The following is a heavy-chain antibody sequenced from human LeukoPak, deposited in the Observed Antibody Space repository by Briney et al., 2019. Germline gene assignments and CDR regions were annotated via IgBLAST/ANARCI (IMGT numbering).Heavy chain of an antibody. V-gene: IGHV3-23*01. Sequence: PGGSLRLSCAASGFTFSTYVMSWVRQAPGKGLEWVSAISGSGSSTYYVDSVKGRFTISRDNSRNTLYLQMNSLRAEDTAVYHCAKPHYGSGYNSWGQGTLVTVSS. CDR3: AKPHYGSGYNS. D-gene: IGHD3-3*02. CDR2: ISGSGSST. CDR1: GFTFSTYV. J-gene: IGHJ4*02.